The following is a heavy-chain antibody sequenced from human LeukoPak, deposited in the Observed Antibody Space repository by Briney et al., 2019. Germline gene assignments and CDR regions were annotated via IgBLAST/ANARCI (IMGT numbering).Heavy chain of an antibody. Sequence: GGSLTLSCAASGFTFSGYHMNWVRQAPGKGLEWVAYISTATGSIYFADSVKGRFTISKDNAMNSLDLETHKLKDEDTAVYYCVREGSYYGYAYWGQGTLVTVSS. V-gene: IGHV3-48*02. CDR1: GFTFSGYH. D-gene: IGHD1-26*01. CDR3: VREGSYYGYAY. CDR2: ISTATGSI. J-gene: IGHJ4*02.